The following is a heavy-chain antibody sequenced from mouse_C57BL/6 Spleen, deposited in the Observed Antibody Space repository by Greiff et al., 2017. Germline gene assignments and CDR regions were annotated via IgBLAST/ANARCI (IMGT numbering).Heavy chain of an antibody. Sequence: VQLQQSGAELVMPGASVKLSCKASGYTFTSYWMHWVKQRPGQGLEWIGEIDPSDSYTNYNQKFKGKSTLTVDKSSSTAYMQLSSLTSEDSAVYYCARRGYGYDVEFAYWGQGTLVTVSA. CDR2: IDPSDSYT. V-gene: IGHV1-69*01. J-gene: IGHJ3*01. CDR3: ARRGYGYDVEFAY. CDR1: GYTFTSYW. D-gene: IGHD2-2*01.